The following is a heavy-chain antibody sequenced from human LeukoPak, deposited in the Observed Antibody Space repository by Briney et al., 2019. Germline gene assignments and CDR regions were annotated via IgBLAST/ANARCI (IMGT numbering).Heavy chain of an antibody. D-gene: IGHD1-14*01. CDR1: GFTFPTYG. J-gene: IGHJ4*02. V-gene: IGHV3-23*01. CDR2: IVDNGAYT. CDR3: ARRGTTGTFYFDS. Sequence: GGSLRLSCAASGFTFPTYGMSWFRQAPGKGLEWVSSIVDNGAYTFYADSVKGRFTISRDNSRNTLFLQMNSLRAEDTAEYFCARRGTTGTFYFDSWGQGTLVTVSS.